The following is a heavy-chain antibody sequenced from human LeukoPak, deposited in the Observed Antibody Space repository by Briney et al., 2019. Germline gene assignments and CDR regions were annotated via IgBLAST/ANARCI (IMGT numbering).Heavy chain of an antibody. J-gene: IGHJ4*02. CDR1: GLTFRSSS. CDR3: AQPDF. V-gene: IGHV3-30*02. CDR2: IRFDGSTK. Sequence: GGSLRLSCVASGLTFRSSSMHWVRQAPGKGLEWLAFIRFDGSTKYYADSVKGRFTVSRDNSKSTLYLQMNSLRAEDTAVYYCAQPDFWGQGTLVTVSS.